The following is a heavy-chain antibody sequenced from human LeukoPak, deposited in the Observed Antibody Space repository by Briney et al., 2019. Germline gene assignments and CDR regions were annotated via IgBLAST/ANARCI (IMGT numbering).Heavy chain of an antibody. D-gene: IGHD4-23*01. V-gene: IGHV3-23*01. CDR3: ARRAGGYSHPYDY. J-gene: IGHJ4*02. CDR2: ISGSGGTT. Sequence: GGSLRLSCAASGFTFSSYDMSWVRQAPGKGLECASAISGSGGTTDYADSVKGRFTISRDNSKNTLYLQMNNLRAEDTAVYYCARRAGGYSHPYDYWGQGTLVTVSS. CDR1: GFTFSSYD.